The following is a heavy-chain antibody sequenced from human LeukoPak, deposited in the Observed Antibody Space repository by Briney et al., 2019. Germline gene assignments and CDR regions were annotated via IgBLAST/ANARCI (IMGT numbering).Heavy chain of an antibody. V-gene: IGHV4-34*01. CDR2: INHSGST. Sequence: PSETLSLTCAVYGGSFSGYYWSWIRQPPGKGLEWIGEINHSGSTNYNPSLKSRVTISVDTSKNQFSLRLNSVTAADTAVYYCARQGAGGRAFDIWGQGTMVSVSS. CDR3: ARQGAGGRAFDI. J-gene: IGHJ3*02. CDR1: GGSFSGYY. D-gene: IGHD1-26*01.